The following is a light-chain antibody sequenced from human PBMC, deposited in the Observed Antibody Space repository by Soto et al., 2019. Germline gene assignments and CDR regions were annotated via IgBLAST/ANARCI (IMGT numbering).Light chain of an antibody. V-gene: IGKV4-1*01. Sequence: DIVMTQSPDSLAVSLGERATINCKSSQSVLYSSNNKRYLAWYQQKPGQPPKLLISWASTRESGVPDRFSGSGSGTDFTLTISSLQAEDVALYYCQQYYSIPWTFGQGTKVEIK. J-gene: IGKJ1*01. CDR3: QQYYSIPWT. CDR2: WAS. CDR1: QSVLYSSNNKRY.